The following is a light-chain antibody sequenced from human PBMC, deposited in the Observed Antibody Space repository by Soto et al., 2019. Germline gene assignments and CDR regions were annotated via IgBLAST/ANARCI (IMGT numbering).Light chain of an antibody. V-gene: IGLV1-40*01. CDR2: GNS. CDR1: SSNIGAGYD. Sequence: QSVLTQPPSVSGAPGQRVTNSCTGSSSNIGAGYDVHWYQQLPGTAPKLLIYGNSNRPSGVPDRFSGSKSGTSASLAITGLQAEDEADYYCQSYDSSLSGLWVFGGGTKLTVL. CDR3: QSYDSSLSGLWV. J-gene: IGLJ3*02.